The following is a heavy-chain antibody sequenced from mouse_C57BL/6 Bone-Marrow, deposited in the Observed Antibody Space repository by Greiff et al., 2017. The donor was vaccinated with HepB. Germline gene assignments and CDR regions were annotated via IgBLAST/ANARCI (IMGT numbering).Heavy chain of an antibody. D-gene: IGHD1-1*01. CDR1: GFTFSSYT. Sequence: EVQRVESGGGLVKPGGSLKLSCAASGFTFSSYTMSWVRQTPEKRLEWVATISGGGGNTYYPDSVKGRFTISRDNAKNTLYLQMSSLRSEDTALYYCARRYGSSFDYWGQGTTLTVSS. J-gene: IGHJ2*01. V-gene: IGHV5-9*01. CDR3: ARRYGSSFDY. CDR2: ISGGGGNT.